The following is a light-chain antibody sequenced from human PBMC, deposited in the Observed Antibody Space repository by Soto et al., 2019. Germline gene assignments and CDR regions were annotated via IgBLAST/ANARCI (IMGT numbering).Light chain of an antibody. CDR1: SSGIRDYNY. CDR3: SSKSPDF. CDR2: EVS. J-gene: IGLJ1*01. V-gene: IGLV2-14*01. Sequence: QSVLSQPASVSGSPGQSITISCTGTSSGIRDYNYVSWYQQLPGNAPKLIMYEVSNRPSGISNRFSGSKSGNTASLTISGLQAEDEADYYCSSKSPDFFGTGTKVTVL.